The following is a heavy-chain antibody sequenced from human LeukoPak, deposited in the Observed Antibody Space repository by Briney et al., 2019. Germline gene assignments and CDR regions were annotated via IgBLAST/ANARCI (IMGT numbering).Heavy chain of an antibody. J-gene: IGHJ4*02. V-gene: IGHV3-64*01. CDR2: ISSNGGST. D-gene: IGHD1-14*01. CDR1: GFTFSSYA. CDR3: AKDRPEAYFDY. Sequence: GGSLRLSCAASGFTFSSYAMHWVRQAPGKGLEYVSAISSNGGSTYYANSVKGRFTISRDNSKNTLYLQMSSLRAEDTALYYCAKDRPEAYFDYWGQGTLVTVSS.